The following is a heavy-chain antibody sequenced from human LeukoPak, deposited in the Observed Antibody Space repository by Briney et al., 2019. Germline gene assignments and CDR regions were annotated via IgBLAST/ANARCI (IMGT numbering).Heavy chain of an antibody. CDR3: ARDQVVRGVIRNWFDP. V-gene: IGHV3-48*01. CDR2: ISSSSSTI. J-gene: IGHJ5*02. Sequence: GGSLRLSCAASGFTFSSYSMNWVRQAPGKGLEWVSYISSSSSTIYYADSVKGRFTISRDNSKNTLYLQMNSLRSEDTAVYYCARDQVVRGVIRNWFDPWGQGTLVTVSS. CDR1: GFTFSSYS. D-gene: IGHD3-10*01.